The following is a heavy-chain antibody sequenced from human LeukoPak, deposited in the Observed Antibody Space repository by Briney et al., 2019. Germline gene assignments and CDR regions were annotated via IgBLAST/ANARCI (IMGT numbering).Heavy chain of an antibody. CDR2: ISGSGGST. CDR1: GFTFSSYA. J-gene: IGHJ6*02. V-gene: IGHV3-23*01. D-gene: IGHD3-3*01. Sequence: GGSLRLSCAASGFTFSSYAMSWVRQAPGKGLEWVSAISGSGGSTYYADSVKGRFTISRDNSKNTLYLQMNSLRAEDTAVYYCARSRTYYDFWSVGYYYYGMDVWGQGTTVTVSS. CDR3: ARSRTYYDFWSVGYYYYGMDV.